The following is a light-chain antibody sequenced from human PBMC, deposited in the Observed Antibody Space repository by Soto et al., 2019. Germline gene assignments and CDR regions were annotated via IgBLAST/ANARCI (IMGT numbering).Light chain of an antibody. CDR2: LKSDGSH. CDR3: QTWGLGIVV. V-gene: IGLV4-69*01. J-gene: IGLJ2*01. CDR1: SGHSSYA. Sequence: QSVLTQSPSASASLGASVKLTCTLSSGHSSYAIAWHQQHPDKGPRFLMKLKSDGSHNKGDGIPDRFSRASSGAERYLTNACLQSEDEADYYCQTWGLGIVVFGGGTKLTVL.